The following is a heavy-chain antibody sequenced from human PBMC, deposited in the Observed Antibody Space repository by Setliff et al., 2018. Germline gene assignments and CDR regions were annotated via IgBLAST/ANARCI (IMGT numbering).Heavy chain of an antibody. CDR2: IFQSGNT. V-gene: IGHV4-38-2*01. CDR1: GSSIISDYY. D-gene: IGHD3-10*01. J-gene: IGHJ6*02. CDR3: ATLLANYGSGMDV. Sequence: SETLSLTCAVSGSSIISDYYWVWIRQPPGRGLEWIGSIFQSGNTYYNPSLKSRVTISVDTSKNQFSLKVNSMTAADTAVYYCATLLANYGSGMDVWGQGTTVTVSS.